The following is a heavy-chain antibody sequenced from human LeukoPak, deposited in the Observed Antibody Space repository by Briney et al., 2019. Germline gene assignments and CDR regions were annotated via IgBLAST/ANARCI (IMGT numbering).Heavy chain of an antibody. CDR3: ARHSGSGSLSRPFDP. CDR2: VYYTGST. Sequence: SETLSLTCTVSGDSVTSGTFYWAWLRQPPGKGLEWIATVYYTGSTYYNPSLKSRVTISIHTSKNQFSLKLRSVVAPDTAVYYCARHSGSGSLSRPFDPWGQGTLVTVSS. D-gene: IGHD3-10*01. CDR1: GDSVTSGTFY. J-gene: IGHJ5*02. V-gene: IGHV4-39*01.